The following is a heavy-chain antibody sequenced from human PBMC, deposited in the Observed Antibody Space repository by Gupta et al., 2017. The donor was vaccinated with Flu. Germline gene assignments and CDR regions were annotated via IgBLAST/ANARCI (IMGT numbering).Heavy chain of an antibody. J-gene: IGHJ4*01. V-gene: IGHV3-21*01. CDR2: ISSSSSYI. CDR1: GFTFSSYS. CDR3: AREASASYDY. Sequence: EVQLVESGGGLVKPGGSLRLSCAASGFTFSSYSMNRVRQASGKGLEWVSSISSSSSYIYDADSVKGRFTISRDNAKNSLYLKMKSLRAEDTAVYDGAREASASYDYWGHRTLVTVYS.